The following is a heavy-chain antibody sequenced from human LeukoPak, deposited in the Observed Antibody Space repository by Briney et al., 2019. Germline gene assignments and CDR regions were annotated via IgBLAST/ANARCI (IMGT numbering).Heavy chain of an antibody. CDR3: ARAGGLWINWFDP. Sequence: GGSLRLSCVASGFTFSSYSMNWVRQAPGKGLEWVSSITRSSNYIYYADSVKGRFTISRDNAKNSLYLQMNSLRAEDTAVYYCARAGGLWINWFDPWGQGTLVTVSS. J-gene: IGHJ5*02. D-gene: IGHD3-16*01. CDR1: GFTFSSYS. V-gene: IGHV3-21*01. CDR2: ITRSSNYI.